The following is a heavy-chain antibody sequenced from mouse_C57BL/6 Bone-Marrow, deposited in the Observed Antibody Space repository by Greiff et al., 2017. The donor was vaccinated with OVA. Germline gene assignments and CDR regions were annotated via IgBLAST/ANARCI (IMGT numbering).Heavy chain of an antibody. V-gene: IGHV5-6*02. J-gene: IGHJ1*03. CDR1: GFTFSSYG. Sequence: DVMLVESGGDLVKPGGSLKLSCAASGFTFSSYGMSWVRQTPDKRLEWVATISSGGSYTYYPDSVKGRFTISRDNAKNTLYLQMSSLKSEDTAMYYCARHYYGSSYSWYFDVWGTGTTVTVSS. CDR3: ARHYYGSSYSWYFDV. D-gene: IGHD1-1*01. CDR2: ISSGGSYT.